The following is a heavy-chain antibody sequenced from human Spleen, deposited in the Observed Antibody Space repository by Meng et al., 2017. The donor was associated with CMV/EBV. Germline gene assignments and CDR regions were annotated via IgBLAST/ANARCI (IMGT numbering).Heavy chain of an antibody. V-gene: IGHV3-21*04. J-gene: IGHJ6*02. Sequence: GESLKISCTASGFSFITYNMNWVRQAPGKGLEWVACISAGGDYTYYADSVKGRFTISRDNAKNSLYLQMNSLRTEDTALYYCAKDKASSSEYYGMDVWGQGTTVTVSS. CDR2: ISAGGDYT. CDR1: GFSFITYN. CDR3: AKDKASSSEYYGMDV. D-gene: IGHD6-6*01.